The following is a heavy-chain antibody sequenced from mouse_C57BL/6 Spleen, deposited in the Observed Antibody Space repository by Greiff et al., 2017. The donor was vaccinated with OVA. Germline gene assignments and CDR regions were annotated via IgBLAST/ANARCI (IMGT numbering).Heavy chain of an antibody. Sequence: QLQQPGAELVKPGASVKLSCKASGYTFTSYWMHWVKQRPGQGLEWIGMIHPNSGSTNYNEKFKSKATLTVDKSSSTAYMQLSSLTSEDSAVYYCASVYYDYDGSAWFAYWGQGTLVTVSA. V-gene: IGHV1-64*01. CDR2: IHPNSGST. J-gene: IGHJ3*01. CDR3: ASVYYDYDGSAWFAY. CDR1: GYTFTSYW. D-gene: IGHD2-4*01.